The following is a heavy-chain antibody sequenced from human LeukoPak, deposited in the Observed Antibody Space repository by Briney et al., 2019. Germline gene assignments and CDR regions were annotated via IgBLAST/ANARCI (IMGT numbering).Heavy chain of an antibody. CDR3: VKGTWGLCSSTSCYSGMDV. D-gene: IGHD2-2*01. CDR2: ISSNGGST. CDR1: GFTFSSYA. Sequence: GGSLRLSCSASGFTFSSYAMHWVRQAPGKGLEYVSAISSNGGSTYYADSVKGRFTISRDNSKNTLYLQMSSLRAEDTAVYYCVKGTWGLCSSTSCYSGMDVWGQGTTVTVSS. J-gene: IGHJ6*02. V-gene: IGHV3-64D*06.